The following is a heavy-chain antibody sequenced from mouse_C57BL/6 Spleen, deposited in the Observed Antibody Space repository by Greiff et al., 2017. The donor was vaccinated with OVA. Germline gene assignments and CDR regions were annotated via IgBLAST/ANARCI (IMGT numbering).Heavy chain of an antibody. D-gene: IGHD3-2*02. CDR3: ARYTLRLPHMDV. CDR1: GYTFTSYW. J-gene: IGHJ1*03. V-gene: IGHV1-52*01. CDR2: IDPSDSET. Sequence: QVQLKQPGAELVRPGSSVKLSCKASGYTFTSYWMHWVKQRPIQGLEWIGNIDPSDSETHYNQKFKDKATLTVDKSSSTAYMQLSSLTSEDSAVYYCARYTLRLPHMDVWGTGTTVTVSS.